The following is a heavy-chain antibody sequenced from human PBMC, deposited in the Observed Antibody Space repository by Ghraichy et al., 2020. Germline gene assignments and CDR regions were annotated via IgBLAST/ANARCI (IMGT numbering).Heavy chain of an antibody. CDR1: GGSISSYY. J-gene: IGHJ4*02. Sequence: SETLSLTCTVSGGSISSYYWSWIRQPPGKGLEWIGYIYYSGSTNYNPSLKSRVTISVDTSKNQFSLKLSSVTAADTAVYYCASSPIMQDFSSTSCYTDLFDYWGQGTLVTVPS. CDR2: IYYSGST. D-gene: IGHD2-2*02. V-gene: IGHV4-59*01. CDR3: ASSPIMQDFSSTSCYTDLFDY.